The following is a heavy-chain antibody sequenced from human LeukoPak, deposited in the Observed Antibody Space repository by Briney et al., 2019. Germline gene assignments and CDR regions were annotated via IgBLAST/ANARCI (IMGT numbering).Heavy chain of an antibody. CDR3: ARVKDPGEYYYYYYMDV. Sequence: SETLSLTCTVSGGSISSYYWSWIRQPPGKGLEWIGEICYSGRAKYNSSLKSRVTLSVDTSKNQFSLKVTSVTAADTAVYYCARVKDPGEYYYYYYMDVWGKGTTVTVSS. J-gene: IGHJ6*03. D-gene: IGHD7-27*01. CDR1: GGSISSYY. V-gene: IGHV4-59*12. CDR2: ICYSGRA.